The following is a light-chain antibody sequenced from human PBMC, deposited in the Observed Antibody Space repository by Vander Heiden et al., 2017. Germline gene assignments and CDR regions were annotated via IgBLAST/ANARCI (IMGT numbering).Light chain of an antibody. Sequence: DSQMTQSPSILSASVGDRVTITCRASQNINTRLAWYQQKPGKAPKLLIYQTFKLESGVPSRFSGSGSGTEFTLTISSLQPDDYATYYCQQVYIHWTFGQGTKVEIK. CDR1: QNINTR. V-gene: IGKV1-5*03. CDR2: QTF. CDR3: QQVYIHWT. J-gene: IGKJ1*01.